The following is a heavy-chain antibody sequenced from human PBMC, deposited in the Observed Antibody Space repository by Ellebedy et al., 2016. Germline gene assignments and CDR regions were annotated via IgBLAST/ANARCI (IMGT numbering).Heavy chain of an antibody. V-gene: IGHV3-23*01. CDR2: ISGSGGST. CDR1: GFTFNIAG. D-gene: IGHD3-16*01. Sequence: GESLKISXAASGFTFNIAGMTWVRQAPGKGLEWVSAISGSGGSTYYADSVKGRFTISRDNSKNTLYLQMNSLRAEDTAVYYCARALIGGKNYWGQGTLVTVSS. J-gene: IGHJ4*02. CDR3: ARALIGGKNY.